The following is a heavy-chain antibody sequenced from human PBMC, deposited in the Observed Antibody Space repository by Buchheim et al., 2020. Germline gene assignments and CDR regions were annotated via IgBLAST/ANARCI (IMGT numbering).Heavy chain of an antibody. CDR1: GFTFSSYE. D-gene: IGHD1-26*01. J-gene: IGHJ6*02. CDR2: ISSSGSTI. V-gene: IGHV3-48*03. CDR3: ARDGVPRWELSRQDYYYYGMDV. Sequence: EVQLVESGGGLVQPGGSLRLSCAASGFTFSSYEMNWVRQAPGKGLEWVSYISSSGSTIYYADSVKGRVTISRDNAKNSLYLQMNSLRAEDTAVYYCARDGVPRWELSRQDYYYYGMDVWGQGTT.